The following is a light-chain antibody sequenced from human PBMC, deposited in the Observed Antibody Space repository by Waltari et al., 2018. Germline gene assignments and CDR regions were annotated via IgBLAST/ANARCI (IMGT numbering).Light chain of an antibody. V-gene: IGKV1-5*03. CDR2: KAF. CDR1: QSISSW. Sequence: DIQMTQSPSPLSASVGDRVTITCRASQSISSWLAWYQQKPGKVPKVMIYKAFSLESGVPSRFSGSGSGTEFTLTISILQPDDFATYYCQQYNSYPWTFGQGTKVEIK. CDR3: QQYNSYPWT. J-gene: IGKJ1*01.